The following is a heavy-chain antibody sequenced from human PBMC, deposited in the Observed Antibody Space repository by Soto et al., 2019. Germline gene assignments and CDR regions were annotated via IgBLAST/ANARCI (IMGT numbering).Heavy chain of an antibody. CDR1: SGSIRNYY. J-gene: IGHJ4*02. CDR2: IHYSGST. Sequence: PSETLSLTCSVSSGSIRNYYCSWIRQPPGKGPEWIGYIHYSGSTQYNPSLQSRGAMSVDTSKNQFSLKLSSVTAADTAVYYCARDLTAAACFDYWGQGTLVTVSS. V-gene: IGHV4-59*12. D-gene: IGHD6-13*01. CDR3: ARDLTAAACFDY.